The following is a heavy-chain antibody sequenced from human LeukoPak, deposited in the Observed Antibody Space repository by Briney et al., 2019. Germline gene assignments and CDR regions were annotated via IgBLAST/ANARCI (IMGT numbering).Heavy chain of an antibody. J-gene: IGHJ3*02. CDR1: GYSFTSYW. Sequence: GESLKISCKGSGYSFTSYWIGWVRQMPGKGLEWMGIIYPGDSDTRYSPSFQGQVTISADKSISTAYLQWSSLKASDTAMYYCARGPYSSSPDDAFDIWGQGTMVTVSS. CDR3: ARGPYSSSPDDAFDI. V-gene: IGHV5-51*01. CDR2: IYPGDSDT. D-gene: IGHD6-6*01.